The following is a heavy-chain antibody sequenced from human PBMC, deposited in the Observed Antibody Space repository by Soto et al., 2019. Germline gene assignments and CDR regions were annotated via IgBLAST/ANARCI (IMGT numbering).Heavy chain of an antibody. CDR2: INAGNGNT. Sequence: QVPLVQSGAEVKKPGASVKVSCKASGYTFTSYAMHWVRQAPGQRLEWMGWINAGNGNTKYSQKFQGRVTITRDTSASTAYMELSSLRSADTAVYYCARFRGVWELPYDYGGQGTLVTVSS. D-gene: IGHD1-26*01. J-gene: IGHJ4*02. CDR3: ARFRGVWELPYDY. V-gene: IGHV1-3*01. CDR1: GYTFTSYA.